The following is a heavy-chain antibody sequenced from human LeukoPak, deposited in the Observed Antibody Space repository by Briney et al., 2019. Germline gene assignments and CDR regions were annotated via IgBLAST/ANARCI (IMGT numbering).Heavy chain of an antibody. CDR3: ATHIVGATRDAFDI. CDR1: GYTLTELS. CDR2: FDPEDGET. Sequence: ASVKVSCTVSGYTLTELSMHWVRQAPGKGLEWMGGFDPEDGETIYAQKFQGRVTMTEDTSTDTAYMELSSLRSEDTAVYYCATHIVGATRDAFDIWGQGTMVTVSS. V-gene: IGHV1-24*01. D-gene: IGHD1-26*01. J-gene: IGHJ3*02.